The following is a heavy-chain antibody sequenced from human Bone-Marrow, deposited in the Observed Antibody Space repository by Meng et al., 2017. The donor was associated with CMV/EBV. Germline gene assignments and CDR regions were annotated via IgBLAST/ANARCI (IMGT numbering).Heavy chain of an antibody. D-gene: IGHD1-14*01. CDR1: GGSISSGDYY. J-gene: IGHJ4*02. CDR2: IYYSGST. CDR3: ARDKNHGIGFDY. Sequence: SELLSLTCTVSGGSISSGDYYWSWIRQPPGKGLEWIGYIYYSGSTYYNPSLKSRVTISVDTSKNQFSLKLSSVTAADTAVYYCARDKNHGIGFDYWGQGTLVTVSS. V-gene: IGHV4-30-4*08.